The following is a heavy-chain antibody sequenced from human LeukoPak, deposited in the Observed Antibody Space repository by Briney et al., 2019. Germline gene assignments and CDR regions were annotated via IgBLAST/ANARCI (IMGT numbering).Heavy chain of an antibody. CDR2: IFISGGT. CDR3: ARGESVKWELLPDY. V-gene: IGHV4-61*02. D-gene: IGHD1-26*01. J-gene: IGHJ4*02. CDR1: GDSITSGSYY. Sequence: SQTLSLTCTVSGDSITSGSYYWSWIRQPAGKGLEWIGRIFISGGTNYNPSLRSRVTISADTSKNQFSLKLSSVTAADTAVYYCARGESVKWELLPDYWGQGTLVTVSS.